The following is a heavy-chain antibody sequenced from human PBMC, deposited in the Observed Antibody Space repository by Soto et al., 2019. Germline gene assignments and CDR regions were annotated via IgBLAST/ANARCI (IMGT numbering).Heavy chain of an antibody. CDR2: INPSGGST. CDR1: EYTFTDYY. CDR3: ATAAYSTSWYDF. J-gene: IGHJ5*01. D-gene: IGHD6-13*01. Sequence: QVQLVQSGAEVKKPGASVKLSCKSSEYTFTDYYIHWVRQAPGQGLEWMGLINPSGGSTSYAQKVQGRVTITRDTATSTVYMELSSLRSEDTAVYYCATAAYSTSWYDFWGQGTLDTVYS. V-gene: IGHV1-46*01.